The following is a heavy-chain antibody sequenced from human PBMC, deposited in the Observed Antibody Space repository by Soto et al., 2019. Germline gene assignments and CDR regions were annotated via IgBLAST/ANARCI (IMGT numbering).Heavy chain of an antibody. Sequence: ASVKVSCKASGYTFTSYGISWVRQAPGQGLEWMGWISAYNGNTNYAQKLQGRVTMTTDTSTSTAYMELRSLRSDDMALYYCARDSDNYYDSSGHDYWGQGTLVTVSS. J-gene: IGHJ4*02. CDR1: GYTFTSYG. D-gene: IGHD3-22*01. CDR2: ISAYNGNT. V-gene: IGHV1-18*03. CDR3: ARDSDNYYDSSGHDY.